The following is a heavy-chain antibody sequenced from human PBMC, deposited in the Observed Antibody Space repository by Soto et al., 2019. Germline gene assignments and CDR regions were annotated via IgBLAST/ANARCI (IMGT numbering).Heavy chain of an antibody. CDR1: GGSFSGYY. D-gene: IGHD3-10*02. Sequence: SETLSLTCGVFGGSFSGYYWSWIRQPPGKGLEWIGEINHSGSTNYNPSLKSRVTISVDTSKNQFSLKLSSVTAADTAVYYCAIYRDYVGWSDYFVYWGQGTLVTVSS. J-gene: IGHJ4*02. CDR3: AIYRDYVGWSDYFVY. V-gene: IGHV4-34*01. CDR2: INHSGST.